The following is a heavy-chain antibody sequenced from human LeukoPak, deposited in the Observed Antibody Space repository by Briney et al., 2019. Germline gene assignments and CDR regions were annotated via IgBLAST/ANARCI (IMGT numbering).Heavy chain of an antibody. Sequence: PSETLSLTCAVYGGSFTGYYWSWVRQPPGKGLEWIGEINHSGSTNYNPSLKSRVTISVDTSKNQFSLKLSSVTAADTAVYYCARGRLPGSNYDILNGYSSPYYFDYWGQGTLVTVSS. CDR3: ARGRLPGSNYDILNGYSSPYYFDY. V-gene: IGHV4-34*01. J-gene: IGHJ4*02. CDR1: GGSFTGYY. CDR2: INHSGST. D-gene: IGHD3-9*01.